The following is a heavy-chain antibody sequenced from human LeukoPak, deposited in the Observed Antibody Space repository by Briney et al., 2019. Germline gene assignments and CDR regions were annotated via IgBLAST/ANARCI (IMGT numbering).Heavy chain of an antibody. J-gene: IGHJ4*02. D-gene: IGHD7-27*01. V-gene: IGHV3-30-3*01. CDR3: ATSLGPLTEY. CDR1: GFTFSSYA. Sequence: PGGSLRLSCAASGFTFSSYAMHWVRQAPGKGLEWVAVVSYDGSNKYYADSVKGRFTISRDNAKNTLYLQMNSLRVEDTAVYYCATSLGPLTEYWGQGTLVTVSS. CDR2: VSYDGSNK.